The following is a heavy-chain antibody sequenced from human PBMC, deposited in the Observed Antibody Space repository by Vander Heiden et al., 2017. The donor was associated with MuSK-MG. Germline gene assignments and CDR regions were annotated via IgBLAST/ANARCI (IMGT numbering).Heavy chain of an antibody. V-gene: IGHV3-23*01. Sequence: EVQLWESGGGSVQPGGSLRLSCAASGFSFRRYAMSWVRQAPGKGLEWVATISGSGESTDYADSVKGRFTGSRDNSNNTLFLQMTSLTADDTSLYYGAKDFRPTSRYYCDSWGQGALVTVSS. J-gene: IGHJ4*02. CDR2: ISGSGEST. D-gene: IGHD2-2*01. CDR3: AKDFRPTSRYYCDS. CDR1: GFSFRRYA.